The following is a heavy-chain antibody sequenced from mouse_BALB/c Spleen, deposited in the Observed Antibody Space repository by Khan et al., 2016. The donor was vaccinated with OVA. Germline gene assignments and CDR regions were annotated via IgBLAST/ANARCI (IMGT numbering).Heavy chain of an antibody. CDR3: ARNPFDY. CDR1: GYTFTSYW. CDR2: IVPYDSET. J-gene: IGHJ3*01. Sequence: QVQLQQPGAELVRPGASVKLSCEASGYTFTSYWMNWVKQSPEQSLEWIVRIVPYDSETHYNQNFKDKATLTVDKSSSTAYMQLSSLTSEDSAVYFGARNPFDYWGQGTLVTVSA. V-gene: IGHV1-52*01.